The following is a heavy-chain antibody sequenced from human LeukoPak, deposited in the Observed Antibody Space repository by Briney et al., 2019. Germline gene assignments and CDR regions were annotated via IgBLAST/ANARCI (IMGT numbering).Heavy chain of an antibody. CDR2: XXGSXGXX. Sequence: AGGSLRLSCAASGFTFSSYAMSWVRQAPGKGXXXXXXXXGSXGXXXXXDXXXXXXXXXXXXSXNTLYLQMNSLRAEDTAVYYCARDLRVPDNSNPDYWGQGSLVTVSS. CDR3: ARDLRVPDNSNPDY. V-gene: IGHV3-23*01. D-gene: IGHD4-11*01. CDR1: GFTFSSYA. J-gene: IGHJ4*02.